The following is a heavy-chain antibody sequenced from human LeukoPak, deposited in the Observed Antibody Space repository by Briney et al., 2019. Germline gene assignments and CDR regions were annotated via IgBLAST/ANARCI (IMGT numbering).Heavy chain of an antibody. J-gene: IGHJ6*03. Sequence: ASVKVSCKASGYTFTSYYINWVRQASGQGLEWMGWMNPSTGNTGYAQKFQGRVTITRNTSISTVYMELSSLRSEDTAVYYCAGGVGATISYYHYYIDVWGKGTTVTVSS. D-gene: IGHD1-26*01. CDR3: AGGVGATISYYHYYIDV. CDR2: MNPSTGNT. CDR1: GYTFTSYY. V-gene: IGHV1-8*03.